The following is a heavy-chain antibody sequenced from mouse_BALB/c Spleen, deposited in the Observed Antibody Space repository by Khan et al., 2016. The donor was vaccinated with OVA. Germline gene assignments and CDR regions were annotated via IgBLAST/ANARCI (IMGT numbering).Heavy chain of an antibody. CDR3: ARQIFAGDFEV. CDR1: GFSLTSYG. CDR2: IWSYGKP. V-gene: IGHV2-6-1*01. D-gene: IGHD4-1*01. Sequence: QVQLKESGPGLVAPSQSLSITCTISGFSLTSYGIHWVRQPPGKGLVWLVVIWSYGKPPYYSALKSRLSIIKDTSKIQVFLKMNSLQTDDTAREYGARQIFAGDFEVWGAGNTVTV. J-gene: IGHJ1*01.